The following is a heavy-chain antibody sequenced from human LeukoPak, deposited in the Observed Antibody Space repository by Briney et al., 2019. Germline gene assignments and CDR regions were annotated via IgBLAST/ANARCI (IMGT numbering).Heavy chain of an antibody. CDR1: GVSISSGGYS. V-gene: IGHV4-30-4*07. J-gene: IGHJ5*02. D-gene: IGHD2-2*01. CDR2: IYYSGST. CDR3: ARAGVPAAQGWFDP. Sequence: PSETLSLTCAVSGVSISSGGYSWSWIRQPPGKGLEWIGYIYYSGSTYYNPSLKSRVTISVDTSKNQFSLKLSSVTAADAAVYYCARAGVPAAQGWFDPWGQGTLVTVSS.